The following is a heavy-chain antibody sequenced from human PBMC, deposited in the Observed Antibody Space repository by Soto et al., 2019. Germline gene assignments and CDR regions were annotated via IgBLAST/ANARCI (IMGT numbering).Heavy chain of an antibody. D-gene: IGHD1-1*01. CDR2: VQMSGTT. CDR3: AKDRSTMRWFDP. CDR1: GASVSSYH. Sequence: QVRLQESGPGLVKPSETLSLTCAVSGASVSSYHWSWIRQAAGKGLEWIGRVQMSGTTNYNPSLKTRVTMSLDTSKNEVSLRMTSVTAADTAVYFCAKDRSTMRWFDPWGQGILVTVSS. V-gene: IGHV4-4*07. J-gene: IGHJ5*02.